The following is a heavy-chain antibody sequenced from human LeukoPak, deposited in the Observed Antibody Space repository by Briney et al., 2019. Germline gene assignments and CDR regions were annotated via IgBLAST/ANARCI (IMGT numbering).Heavy chain of an antibody. CDR2: ICPDGSVV. CDR1: GFTFSAYC. Sequence: GGSLRLSCVASGFTFSAYCMHWVRQGPEKGLEWVSRICPDGSVVNHADSMKGRFTTSRDNAKNTVFLQMNSLRVDDTAVYYCVRDLREADHWGLGTLVTVSS. CDR3: VRDLREADH. J-gene: IGHJ4*02. D-gene: IGHD3-10*01. V-gene: IGHV3-74*01.